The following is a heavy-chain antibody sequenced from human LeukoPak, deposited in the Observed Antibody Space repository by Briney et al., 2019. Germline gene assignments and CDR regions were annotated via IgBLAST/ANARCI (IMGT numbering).Heavy chain of an antibody. Sequence: GGSLRLSCAASGFTFDDCTMHWVRQAPGKGLEWVSLISWDGGSTYYADSVKGRFTISRDNSKNSLYLQMNSLRTEDTALYYCAKDIARGVVVITGIDYWGQGTLVTVSS. CDR1: GFTFDDCT. CDR3: AKDIARGVVVITGIDY. CDR2: ISWDGGST. D-gene: IGHD3-22*01. V-gene: IGHV3-43*01. J-gene: IGHJ4*02.